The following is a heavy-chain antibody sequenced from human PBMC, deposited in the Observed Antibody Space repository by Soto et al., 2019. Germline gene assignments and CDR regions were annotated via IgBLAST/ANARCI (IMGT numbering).Heavy chain of an antibody. D-gene: IGHD2-8*01. V-gene: IGHV1-69*06. J-gene: IGHJ6*02. CDR1: GGAFIRYG. CDR2: IIPIFGSP. Sequence: QVQLVQSGAEVKKPGSSVKVSCTASGGAFIRYGISWVRQAPGQGLEWMGGIIPIFGSPNYAQRFKGRVTVSADISTNTAYMTFSSLKSEDTAVYYCAGQPNDQEDYYNGREVWGQGTPVTVSS. CDR3: AGQPNDQEDYYNGREV.